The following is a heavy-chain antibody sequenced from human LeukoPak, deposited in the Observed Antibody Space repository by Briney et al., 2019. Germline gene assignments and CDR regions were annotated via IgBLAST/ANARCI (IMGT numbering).Heavy chain of an antibody. Sequence: GGSLRLSCAASGFTFSSYWMSWVRQAPGKGLEWVANIKQDGSEKYYVDSVKGRFTISRDNAKNSLYLQMNSLRAEGTAVYYCARFITIFGNVYYFDYWGQGTLVTVSS. V-gene: IGHV3-7*01. CDR2: IKQDGSEK. J-gene: IGHJ4*02. CDR1: GFTFSSYW. CDR3: ARFITIFGNVYYFDY. D-gene: IGHD3-3*01.